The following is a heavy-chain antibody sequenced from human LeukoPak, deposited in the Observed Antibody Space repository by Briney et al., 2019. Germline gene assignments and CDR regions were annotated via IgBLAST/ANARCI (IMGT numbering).Heavy chain of an antibody. D-gene: IGHD2-15*01. CDR2: IYPGDSGT. Sequence: GESLKISCKGSGYSFTSYWIGWVRQMPGKGLEWMGIIYPGDSGTRYGPSFQGQVTISADKSISTAYLQWSSLKASDTAMYYCASSQIGYCSGGSCLQPFDYWGQGTLVTVSS. J-gene: IGHJ4*02. CDR1: GYSFTSYW. V-gene: IGHV5-51*01. CDR3: ASSQIGYCSGGSCLQPFDY.